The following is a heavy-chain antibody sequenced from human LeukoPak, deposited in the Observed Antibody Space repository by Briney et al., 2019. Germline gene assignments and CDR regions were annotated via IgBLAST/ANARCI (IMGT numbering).Heavy chain of an antibody. CDR1: GFTSSSYA. CDR2: ISGSGGNT. Sequence: GGSLRLPCAASGFTSSSYAMSWVRQAPGKGLEWVSAISGSGGNTYYADSVKGRFTISRDNSKNTLYLQMNSLRAEDTAVYYCAPRRKGGTYYFDYWGQGTLVTVSS. J-gene: IGHJ4*02. V-gene: IGHV3-23*01. CDR3: APRRKGGTYYFDY. D-gene: IGHD1/OR15-1a*01.